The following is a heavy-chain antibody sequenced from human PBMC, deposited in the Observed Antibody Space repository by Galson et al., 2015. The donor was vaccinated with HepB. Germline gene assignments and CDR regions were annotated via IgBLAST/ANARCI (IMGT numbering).Heavy chain of an antibody. CDR2: IYYSGST. Sequence: ETLSLTCTVSGGSISSSSYYWGWIRQPPGKGLEWIGSIYYSGSTYYNPSLKSRVTISVDTSKNQFSLKLSSVTAADTAVYYCARVYSGGERVPMVRGVITKAHRYFDYWGQGTLVTVSS. V-gene: IGHV4-39*07. CDR1: GGSISSSSYY. D-gene: IGHD3-10*01. J-gene: IGHJ4*02. CDR3: ARVYSGGERVPMVRGVITKAHRYFDY.